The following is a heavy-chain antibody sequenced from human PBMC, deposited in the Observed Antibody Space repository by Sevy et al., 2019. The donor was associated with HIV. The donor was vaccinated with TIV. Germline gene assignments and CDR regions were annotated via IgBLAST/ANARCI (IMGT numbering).Heavy chain of an antibody. CDR1: VFTVSSYY. D-gene: IGHD6-13*01. J-gene: IGHJ4*02. CDR3: ARGLFGTSSY. Sequence: GGSLRLSCATSVFTVSSYYMSWVRQAPGKGLEWVSLIYSGGNTYYADSVKGRFTISRDNSKNTLYLQMNSLRAEDTAVYYCARGLFGTSSYWGQGTLVTVSS. V-gene: IGHV3-53*01. CDR2: IYSGGNT.